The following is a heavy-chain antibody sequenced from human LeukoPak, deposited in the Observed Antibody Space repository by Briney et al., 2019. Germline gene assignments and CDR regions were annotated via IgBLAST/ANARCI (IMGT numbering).Heavy chain of an antibody. J-gene: IGHJ6*02. CDR1: GFTFDDYA. CDR3: AKDGSGWFGYGMDV. Sequence: GRSLRLSCAASGFTFDDYAMHWVRQAPGKGLEWVSGISWNSGSIGYADSVKGRFTISRDNAKNSLYLQMNRLRAEDTALYYCAKDGSGWFGYGMDVWGQGTTVTVSS. CDR2: ISWNSGSI. D-gene: IGHD6-19*01. V-gene: IGHV3-9*01.